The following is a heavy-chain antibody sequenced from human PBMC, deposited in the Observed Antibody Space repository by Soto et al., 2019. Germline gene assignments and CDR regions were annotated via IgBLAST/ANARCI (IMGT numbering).Heavy chain of an antibody. CDR2: IWYDGSNK. J-gene: IGHJ6*02. CDR1: GFTFSSYG. D-gene: IGHD4-17*01. CDR3: ARERYGDYYYYYGMDV. Sequence: GGSLRLSCAASGFTFSSYGMHWVRQAPGKGLEWVAVIWYDGSNKYYADSVKGRFTISRDNSKNTLYLQMNSLRAEDTAVYYCARERYGDYYYYYGMDVWGQGTTVTVSS. V-gene: IGHV3-33*01.